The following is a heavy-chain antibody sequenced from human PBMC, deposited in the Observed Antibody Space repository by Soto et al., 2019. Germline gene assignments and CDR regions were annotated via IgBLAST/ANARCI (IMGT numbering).Heavy chain of an antibody. V-gene: IGHV3-30*18. Sequence: QVHLVESGGGVVQPGRSLRLSCVASAFSFRHYAMHWVRQAPGKGLEWVAIISFDGSDKYYADSVKGRFTISRDNSKNTLYLQMISLRVEDTAVYYCAKPFVGEGLLVSDYWGPGTLVTVSS. CDR3: AKPFVGEGLLVSDY. D-gene: IGHD2-8*02. J-gene: IGHJ4*02. CDR2: ISFDGSDK. CDR1: AFSFRHYA.